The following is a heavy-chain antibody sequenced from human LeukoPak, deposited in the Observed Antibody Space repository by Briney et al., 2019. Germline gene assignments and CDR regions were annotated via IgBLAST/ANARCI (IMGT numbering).Heavy chain of an antibody. CDR1: GFTFSFHT. J-gene: IGHJ6*03. CDR2: ISDGGSEV. V-gene: IGHV3-21*06. Sequence: GGSLRLSCAASGFTFSFHTLNWVRQAPGKGLEWVSSISDGGSEVYYADPIKGRFAISRDDAKNSLSLEMNRLRDEDTANYYCAKGKSGSYYYYMDVWGKGTTVTVSS. CDR3: AKGKSGSYYYYMDV.